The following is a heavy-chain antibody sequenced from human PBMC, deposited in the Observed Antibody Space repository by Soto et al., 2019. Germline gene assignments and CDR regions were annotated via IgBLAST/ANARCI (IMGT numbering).Heavy chain of an antibody. V-gene: IGHV1-69*13. CDR2: IIPIFGTA. CDR1: GGTFSSYA. D-gene: IGHD3-22*01. CDR3: ARDVNKYYYDSSGYYYPNFDY. J-gene: IGHJ4*02. Sequence: SVKVSCKASGGTFSSYAISWVRQAPGQGLEWMGGIIPIFGTANYAQKFQGRVTITADESTSTAYMELSSLRSEDTAVYYCARDVNKYYYDSSGYYYPNFDYWGQGTLVTVSS.